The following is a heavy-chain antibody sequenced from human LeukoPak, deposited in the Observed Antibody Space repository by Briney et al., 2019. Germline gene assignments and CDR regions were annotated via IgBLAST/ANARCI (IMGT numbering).Heavy chain of an antibody. CDR3: ARDGELGSPADAFDI. Sequence: PGGSLRLSCAASGFTFSTYWMSWVRQAPGKGLQWVANIKTDGSEKYYVDSVKGRFTISRDNAKNSLYLQMNSLRAEDTAVYYCARDGELGSPADAFDIWGQGTMVTVSS. J-gene: IGHJ3*02. D-gene: IGHD1-26*01. V-gene: IGHV3-7*01. CDR1: GFTFSTYW. CDR2: IKTDGSEK.